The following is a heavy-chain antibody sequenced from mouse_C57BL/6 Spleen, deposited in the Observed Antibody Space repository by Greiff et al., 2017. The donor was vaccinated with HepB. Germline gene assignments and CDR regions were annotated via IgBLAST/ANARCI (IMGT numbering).Heavy chain of an antibody. D-gene: IGHD2-4*01. CDR3: TLIYYDYDVSPWFAY. CDR2: IRNKANNHAT. V-gene: IGHV6-6*01. J-gene: IGHJ3*01. Sequence: EVKVEESGGGLVQPGGSMKLSCAASGFTFSDAWMDWVRQSPEKGLEWVAEIRNKANNHATYYAESVKGRFTISRDDSKSSVYLKMNSLRAEDTGIYYCTLIYYDYDVSPWFAYWGQGTLVTVSA. CDR1: GFTFSDAW.